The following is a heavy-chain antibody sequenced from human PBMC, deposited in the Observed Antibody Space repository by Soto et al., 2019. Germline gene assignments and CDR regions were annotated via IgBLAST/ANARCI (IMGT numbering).Heavy chain of an antibody. V-gene: IGHV4-39*01. D-gene: IGHD3-22*01. CDR1: GGSISSSSYY. J-gene: IGHJ4*02. Sequence: QLQLQASGPGLVTPSETLSLTCTVSGGSISSSSYYWGWIRQHPGKGLEWIGSIYYSGSTYYNPSLKSRVTISVDTSKNQFSLKLSSVTAADTAVYYCARSSPHSGYYAPCDYWGQGTLVTVSS. CDR3: ARSSPHSGYYAPCDY. CDR2: IYYSGST.